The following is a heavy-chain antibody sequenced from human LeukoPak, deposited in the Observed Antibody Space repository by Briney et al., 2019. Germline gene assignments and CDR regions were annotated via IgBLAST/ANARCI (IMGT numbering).Heavy chain of an antibody. V-gene: IGHV1-3*02. J-gene: IGHJ4*02. CDR1: GYIFTNYA. CDR2: TNGATGNT. D-gene: IGHD4-23*01. CDR3: ARSPGGNARTWLDY. Sequence: ASVKVSYKASGYIFTNYALHWVRQAPGQRLEWMGWTNGATGNTRFSQDFQGRLTITMDTSARTGYMELSSLRSEDTAVYYCARSPGGNARTWLDYWGRGTLATVSS.